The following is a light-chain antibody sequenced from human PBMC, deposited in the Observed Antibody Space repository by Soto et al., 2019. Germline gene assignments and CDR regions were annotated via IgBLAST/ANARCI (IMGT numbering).Light chain of an antibody. Sequence: EIVLTQSPATLSLSPGERATLSCGASQSISSYLAWYQQKHGRAPRLLIYDASSRATGIPDRFSGSGSGTDFTITISRLEPEDFAVYYCQQYGGSLTFGPGTQVDSK. CDR1: QSISSY. CDR3: QQYGGSLT. J-gene: IGKJ3*01. V-gene: IGKV3D-20*01. CDR2: DAS.